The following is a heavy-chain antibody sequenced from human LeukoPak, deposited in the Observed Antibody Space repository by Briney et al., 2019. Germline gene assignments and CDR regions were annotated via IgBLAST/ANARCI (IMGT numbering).Heavy chain of an antibody. V-gene: IGHV3-43*02. CDR2: ISGDGGTT. J-gene: IGHJ6*02. D-gene: IGHD6-19*01. CDR1: GFSFVDYA. Sequence: GGSLRLSCAASGFSFVDYAMDWVRQAPGKGVEWGSLISGDGGTTYYAHSVKGRFPISRHNSTASLYLQMNSLRIEDTAFYYCAKVGLSIAVAGRYYYYGLDVWGQGTTVTVSS. CDR3: AKVGLSIAVAGRYYYYGLDV.